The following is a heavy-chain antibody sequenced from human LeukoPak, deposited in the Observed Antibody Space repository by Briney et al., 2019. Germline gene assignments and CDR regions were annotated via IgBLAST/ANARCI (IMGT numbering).Heavy chain of an antibody. V-gene: IGHV3-48*04. CDR2: IVSSGSPI. CDR3: ARDVPLHCSSTSCYTGLDY. CDR1: GFTFSTYS. Sequence: GGSLRLSCAASGFTFSTYSMNWVRQAPRKGLEWVSFIVSSGSPIYYADSVKGRFTISRDNAKNSLYLQMTSLRAEDTAVYYCARDVPLHCSSTSCYTGLDYWGQGTLVTVSS. J-gene: IGHJ4*02. D-gene: IGHD2-2*02.